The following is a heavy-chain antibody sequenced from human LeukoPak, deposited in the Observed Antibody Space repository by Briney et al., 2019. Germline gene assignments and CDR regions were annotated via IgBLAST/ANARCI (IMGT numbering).Heavy chain of an antibody. CDR2: TSHSDSP. J-gene: IGHJ5*02. CDR1: GMSITSRHY. CDR3: ARDFGETSLPNWFDP. Sequence: PSETLSLTCSVSGMSITSRHYWGWIRQPPGKGLEWIGSTSHSDSPYYNPSLESRVTISLDTSRNQFSLKLTFVTAADTAVYYCARDFGETSLPNWFDPWGQGTLVIVSS. V-gene: IGHV4-38-2*02. D-gene: IGHD3-16*01.